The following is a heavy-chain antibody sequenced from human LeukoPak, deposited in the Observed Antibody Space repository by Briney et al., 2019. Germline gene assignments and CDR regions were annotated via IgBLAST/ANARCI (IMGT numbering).Heavy chain of an antibody. D-gene: IGHD2-2*03. Sequence: GGSLRLSCTASGLTFSSYTMSWVRQAPGKGLKWVSTIITGGGNTYYADSVQGRFTVSRDDSKNTLYLQMNSLRAEDTAVYYCAKDGGLWISAHWGDSWGRGTLVTVSS. J-gene: IGHJ4*02. CDR3: AKDGGLWISAHWGDS. CDR2: IITGGGNT. CDR1: GLTFSSYT. V-gene: IGHV3-23*01.